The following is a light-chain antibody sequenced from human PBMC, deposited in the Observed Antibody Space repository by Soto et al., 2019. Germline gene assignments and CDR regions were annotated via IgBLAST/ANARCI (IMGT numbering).Light chain of an antibody. CDR3: QQYGSSPIT. V-gene: IGKV3-20*01. Sequence: EVVLTQSPGTLSLSPGERAALSCRTSQSVSSSYLAWYQQKPGQXPRLLIYSASRRATGIPDRFSGSVSGTDLTITISRLEPEDFEVYYCQQYGSSPITFGQGTRLEIK. CDR2: SAS. J-gene: IGKJ5*01. CDR1: QSVSSSY.